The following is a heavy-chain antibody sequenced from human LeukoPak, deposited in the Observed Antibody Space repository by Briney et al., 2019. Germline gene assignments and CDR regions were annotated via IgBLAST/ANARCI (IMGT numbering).Heavy chain of an antibody. CDR2: ISSSSSYI. Sequence: GGSLRLSCAASGFTFSSYSMNWVRQAPGKGLEWASSISSSSSYIYYADSVKGRFTISRDNAKNSLYLQMNSLRAEDTVVYYCARPITIFGVVGDDYWGQGTLVTVSS. CDR1: GFTFSSYS. D-gene: IGHD3-3*01. CDR3: ARPITIFGVVGDDY. J-gene: IGHJ4*02. V-gene: IGHV3-21*01.